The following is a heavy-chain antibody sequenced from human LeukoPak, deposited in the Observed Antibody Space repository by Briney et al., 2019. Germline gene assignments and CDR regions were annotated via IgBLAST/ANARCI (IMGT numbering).Heavy chain of an antibody. Sequence: SVKVSCKASGGTFSSYAVSWVRQAPGQGLEWMGRIIPILGIANYAQKFQGRVTITADKSTSTAYMELSSLRSEDTAVYYCARASDWFGESTLKRWGQGTLVTVSS. V-gene: IGHV1-69*04. D-gene: IGHD3-10*01. CDR3: ARASDWFGESTLKR. CDR1: GGTFSSYA. J-gene: IGHJ4*02. CDR2: IIPILGIA.